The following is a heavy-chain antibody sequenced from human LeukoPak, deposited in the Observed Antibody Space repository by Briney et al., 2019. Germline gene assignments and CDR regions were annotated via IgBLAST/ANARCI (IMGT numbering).Heavy chain of an antibody. D-gene: IGHD2-2*01. CDR2: IKEEGRTT. Sequence: GGSLRLSCAASGFTFTNHWMGWVRQAPGKGLEWVADIKEEGRTTYYVDSVKGRFTISRDNAKNTLYLQMNSLRAEDTAVYYRARDSPAGTSWRSEPTFDFWGQGTLVTVTS. CDR1: GFTFTNHW. J-gene: IGHJ4*02. V-gene: IGHV3-7*04. CDR3: ARDSPAGTSWRSEPTFDF.